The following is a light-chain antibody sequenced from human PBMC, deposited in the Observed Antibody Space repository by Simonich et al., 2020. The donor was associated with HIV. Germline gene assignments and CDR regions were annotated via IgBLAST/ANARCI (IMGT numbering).Light chain of an antibody. CDR1: SSVVGGYNY. CDR2: DVS. Sequence: QSALTQPRSVSWSPGPSVPISCTGTSSVVGGYNYVSWYQQHPGKAPKLLIYDVSQRPSGVPDRFSGSKSGNTASLTISGLQAEDEADYYCCSYAGSYTWVFGGGTKLTVL. J-gene: IGLJ3*02. V-gene: IGLV2-11*01. CDR3: CSYAGSYTWV.